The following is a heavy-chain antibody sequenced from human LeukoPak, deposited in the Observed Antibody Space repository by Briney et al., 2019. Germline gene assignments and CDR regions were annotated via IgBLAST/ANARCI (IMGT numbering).Heavy chain of an antibody. J-gene: IGHJ4*02. CDR2: ISGSGGST. D-gene: IGHD3-22*01. CDR1: GFTFSSYA. CDR3: AKTYYDSSGYYFFDY. V-gene: IGHV3-23*01. Sequence: GGSLRLSCAASGFTFSSYAMSWVRRAPGKGLEWVSAISGSGGSTYYADSVKGRFTISRDNSKNTLYLQMNSLRAEDTAVYYCAKTYYDSSGYYFFDYWGQGTLVTVSS.